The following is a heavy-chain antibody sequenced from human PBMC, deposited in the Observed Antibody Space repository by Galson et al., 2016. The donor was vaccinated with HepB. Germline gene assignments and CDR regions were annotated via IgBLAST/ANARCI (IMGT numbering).Heavy chain of an antibody. Sequence: SLRLSCAGTGFTFSSFGMSWVRQAPGKGLEWVSTIDENSGEIRYADSVEGRFTISRDNPGNTLFLRMNSLRVEDTAVYYCAKKRMPPVAGNNYFGSWGQGTLVIVSS. J-gene: IGHJ1*01. CDR2: IDENSGEI. V-gene: IGHV3-23*01. D-gene: IGHD6-19*01. CDR1: GFTFSSFG. CDR3: AKKRMPPVAGNNYFGS.